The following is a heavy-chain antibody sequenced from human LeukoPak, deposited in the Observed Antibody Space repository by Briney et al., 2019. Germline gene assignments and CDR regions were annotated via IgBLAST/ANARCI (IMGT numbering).Heavy chain of an antibody. CDR1: GYTFTNYY. V-gene: IGHV1-2*02. CDR2: INPNSGGT. J-gene: IGHJ4*02. D-gene: IGHD4-17*01. CDR3: ARDQATVSTPWVDY. Sequence: EASVKVSCKASGYTFTNYYMHWVRQAPGQGLEWMGWINPNSGGTNSAQKFQGRVTMTRDTSISTAYMELSSLRSDDTAVYYCARDQATVSTPWVDYWGQGTLVTVSP.